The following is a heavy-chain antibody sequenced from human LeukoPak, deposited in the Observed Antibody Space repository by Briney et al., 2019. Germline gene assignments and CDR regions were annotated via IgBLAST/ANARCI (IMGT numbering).Heavy chain of an antibody. CDR1: GFTFSTYG. CDR2: IWYDGTNE. J-gene: IGHJ6*02. Sequence: PGGSLRLSCAASGFTFSTYGMHWVRQAPGKGLEWVAVIWYDGTNEYYADSVKGRFTISRDNSKNTLYLQMNSLRAEDTAVYYCAREGSSSWRRMDVWGQGTTVTVSS. D-gene: IGHD6-13*01. V-gene: IGHV3-33*01. CDR3: AREGSSSWRRMDV.